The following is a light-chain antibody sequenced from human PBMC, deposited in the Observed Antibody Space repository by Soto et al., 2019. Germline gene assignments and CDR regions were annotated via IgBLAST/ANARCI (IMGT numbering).Light chain of an antibody. V-gene: IGKV1-5*01. CDR1: QSINSW. Sequence: DIQVTQSPSTLSASVGDRVTITCRASQSINSWLAWYQQKPGKAPKLLIYDASGLESGVPSRFSGSGSGTEFTLTISSLQPDDFATYYCQQYNTYLGTFGQGTKVDIK. CDR3: QQYNTYLGT. J-gene: IGKJ1*01. CDR2: DAS.